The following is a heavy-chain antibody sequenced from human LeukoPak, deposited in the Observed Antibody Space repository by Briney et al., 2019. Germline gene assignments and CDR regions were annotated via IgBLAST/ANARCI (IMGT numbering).Heavy chain of an antibody. CDR3: ARGRPGTSWTFDY. Sequence: SETLSLTCAVYGGSFSGYYWSWIRQPPGKGLEWIGEINHSGSTNYNPSLKSRVTISVDTSKNQFSLKLSSVTAADTAVYYCARGRPGTSWTFDYWGQGTLVTVSS. CDR2: INHSGST. D-gene: IGHD1-1*01. CDR1: GGSFSGYY. J-gene: IGHJ4*02. V-gene: IGHV4-34*01.